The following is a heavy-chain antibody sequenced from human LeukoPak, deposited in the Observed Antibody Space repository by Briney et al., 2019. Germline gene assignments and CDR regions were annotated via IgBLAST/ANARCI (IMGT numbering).Heavy chain of an antibody. J-gene: IGHJ4*02. CDR2: IYYSGST. CDR3: ARGSHPVTGTLGGYFDP. V-gene: IGHV4-39*02. Sequence: SETLSLTCTVSGGSISSSSYYWGWIRQPPGKGLEWIGSIYYSGSTYYNPSLKSRVTISLDASNKQFSLRLSSVTAADTAVYYCARGSHPVTGTLGGYFDPWGQGTLVTVSS. D-gene: IGHD6-19*01. CDR1: GGSISSSSYY.